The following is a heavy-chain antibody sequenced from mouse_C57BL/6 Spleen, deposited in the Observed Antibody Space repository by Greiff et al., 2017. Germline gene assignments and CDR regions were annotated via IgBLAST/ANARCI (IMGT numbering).Heavy chain of an antibody. J-gene: IGHJ3*01. CDR2: IYPGSGST. CDR3: ARSGGYYYGSRAWFAY. Sequence: QVQLQQPGAELVKPGASVKMSCKASGYTFTSYWITWVKQRPGQGLEWIGDIYPGSGSTNYNEKFKSKATLTVDTSSSTAYMQLSSLTSEDSAVYYCARSGGYYYGSRAWFAYWGQGTLVTVSA. CDR1: GYTFTSYW. V-gene: IGHV1-55*01. D-gene: IGHD1-1*01.